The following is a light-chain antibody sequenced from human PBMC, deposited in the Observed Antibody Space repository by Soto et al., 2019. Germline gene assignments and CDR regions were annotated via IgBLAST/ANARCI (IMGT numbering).Light chain of an antibody. CDR3: QQYNSYPWT. CDR1: QSISSW. J-gene: IGKJ1*01. Sequence: DIQMTQSPSTLSASVGERVTITCRASQSISSWLAWYQQKPGKAPKLLIYKASTLESGVPSRFSGSGSGTDFTLTISSLQPDDFATYYCQQYNSYPWTFGQGTKVEIK. V-gene: IGKV1-5*03. CDR2: KAS.